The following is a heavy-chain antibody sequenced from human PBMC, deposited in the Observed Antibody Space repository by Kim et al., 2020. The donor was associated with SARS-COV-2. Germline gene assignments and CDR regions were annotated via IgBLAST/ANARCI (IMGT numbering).Heavy chain of an antibody. CDR3: AKESGSGSYYAWTYYYYGMDV. Sequence: GGSLRLSCAASGFTFSSYGMHWVRQAPGKGLEWVAVISYDGSNKYYADSVKGRFTISRDNSKNTLYLQMNSLRAEDTAVYYCAKESGSGSYYAWTYYYYGMDVWGQGTTVTV. J-gene: IGHJ6*02. D-gene: IGHD3-10*01. CDR1: GFTFSSYG. CDR2: ISYDGSNK. V-gene: IGHV3-30*18.